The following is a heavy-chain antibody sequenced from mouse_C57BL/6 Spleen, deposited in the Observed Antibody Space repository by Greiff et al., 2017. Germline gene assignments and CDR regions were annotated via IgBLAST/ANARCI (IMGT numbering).Heavy chain of an antibody. CDR2: IYPGSGNT. CDR3: ARQGDDYDGFWYCDV. D-gene: IGHD2-4*01. V-gene: IGHV1-84*01. J-gene: IGHJ1*03. CDR1: GYTFTDYY. Sequence: LVESGPELVKPGASVKISCKASGYTFTDYYINWVKQRPGQGLEWIGWIYPGSGNTKYNEKFKGKATLTVDTYSSTAYMQLSSLTSEDSAVYFCARQGDDYDGFWYCDVWGTGTTVTVSS.